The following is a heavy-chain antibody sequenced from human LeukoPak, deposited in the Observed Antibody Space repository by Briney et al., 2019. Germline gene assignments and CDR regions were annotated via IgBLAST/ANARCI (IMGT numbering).Heavy chain of an antibody. D-gene: IGHD6-13*01. Sequence: KPGGSLRLSCAASGFTFSSYSMNWVRQAPGKGLEWVSSISSSSSYIYYADSVKGRFTISRDNAKNSLYLQMNSLRAEATAVYYCASMTPPIAAAGRTFDIRGQGTMVTVSS. CDR2: ISSSSSYI. CDR3: ASMTPPIAAAGRTFDI. J-gene: IGHJ3*02. CDR1: GFTFSSYS. V-gene: IGHV3-21*01.